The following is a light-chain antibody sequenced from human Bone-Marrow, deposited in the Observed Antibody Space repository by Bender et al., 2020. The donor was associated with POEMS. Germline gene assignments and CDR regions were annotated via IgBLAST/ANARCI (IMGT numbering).Light chain of an antibody. Sequence: QSVLTQPPSASGTPGQRVTISCSGGSSNIGNNAVIWYQQLPHTAPKVLIYANNLRPSGVPDRFSGSKSGTSASLAINGLQSEDEADYYCCSYAGTFGLLFGGGTDLTVL. V-gene: IGLV1-44*01. CDR2: ANN. CDR3: CSYAGTFGLL. J-gene: IGLJ2*01. CDR1: SSNIGNNA.